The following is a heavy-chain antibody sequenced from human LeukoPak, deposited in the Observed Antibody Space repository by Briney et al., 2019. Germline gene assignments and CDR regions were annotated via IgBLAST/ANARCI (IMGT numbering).Heavy chain of an antibody. V-gene: IGHV3-23*01. CDR2: ISGSGSGGST. D-gene: IGHD3-22*01. Sequence: GGSLRLSCAASGFTFSNYAMNWVRQAPGKGLEWVSNISGSGSGGSTYYVDSVKGRFTISRDNSKNTLYLQMNSLRAEDTAVYYCARHHGGTYYYDSSGYFWFDYWGQGTLVTVSS. CDR1: GFTFSNYA. CDR3: ARHHGGTYYYDSSGYFWFDY. J-gene: IGHJ4*02.